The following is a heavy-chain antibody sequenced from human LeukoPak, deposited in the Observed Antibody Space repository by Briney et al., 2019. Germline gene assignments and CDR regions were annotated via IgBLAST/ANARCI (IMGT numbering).Heavy chain of an antibody. J-gene: IGHJ4*02. Sequence: PGGSLRLSCAASRXTFSNYWMTWVRQAPGKGLEWVANLQQDGTEENYVDSVKGRFTISRDNAKNSLFLQMTSLRTDDTAVYYCARGYGNYGWYFDYWGQGTLVTVSS. D-gene: IGHD4-11*01. CDR3: ARGYGNYGWYFDY. CDR2: LQQDGTEE. V-gene: IGHV3-7*04. CDR1: RXTFSNYW.